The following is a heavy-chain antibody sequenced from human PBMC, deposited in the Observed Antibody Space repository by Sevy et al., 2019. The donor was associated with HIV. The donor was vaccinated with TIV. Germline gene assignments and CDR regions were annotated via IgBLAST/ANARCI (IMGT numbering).Heavy chain of an antibody. V-gene: IGHV3-30*04. CDR3: ARELTGFSVSYIDY. CDR1: GFTFSSYA. J-gene: IGHJ4*02. Sequence: GGSLRLSCAASGFTFSSYAMHWVRQAPGKGLEWVAVISYDGSNKYYADSVKGRFTISRDNSKNTLYLQMNSLRAEDPAVYYCARELTGFSVSYIDYWGQGTLVTVSS. CDR2: ISYDGSNK.